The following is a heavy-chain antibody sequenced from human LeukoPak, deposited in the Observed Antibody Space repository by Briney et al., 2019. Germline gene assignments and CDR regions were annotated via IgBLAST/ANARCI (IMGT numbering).Heavy chain of an antibody. V-gene: IGHV4-31*03. J-gene: IGHJ4*02. D-gene: IGHD3-22*01. CDR1: GGSISSGGYY. CDR3: ARDGAGNYYDSSGYDY. Sequence: SETLSLTCTVSGGSISSGGYYWSWIRQHPGKGLEWIGYIYYSGSTYYNPSLKSRVTISVDTSKNQFSLKLSSVTAADTAVYYCARDGAGNYYDSSGYDYWGQGTLVTVSS. CDR2: IYYSGST.